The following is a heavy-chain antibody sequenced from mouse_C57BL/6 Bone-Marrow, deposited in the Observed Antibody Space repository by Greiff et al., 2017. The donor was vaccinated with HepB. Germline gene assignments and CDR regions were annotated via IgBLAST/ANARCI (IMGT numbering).Heavy chain of an antibody. CDR3: AREGYGNYLYYFDY. D-gene: IGHD2-1*01. J-gene: IGHJ2*01. CDR2: IDPSDSYT. CDR1: GYTFTSYW. V-gene: IGHV1-50*01. Sequence: QVHVKQPGAELVKPGASVKLSCKASGYTFTSYWMQWVKQRPGQGLEWIGEIDPSDSYTNYNQKFKGKATLTVDTSSSTAYMQLSSLTSEDSAVYYCAREGYGNYLYYFDYWGQGTTLTVSS.